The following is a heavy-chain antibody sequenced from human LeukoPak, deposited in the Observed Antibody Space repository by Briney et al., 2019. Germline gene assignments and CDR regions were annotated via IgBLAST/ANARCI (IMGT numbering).Heavy chain of an antibody. J-gene: IGHJ4*02. CDR3: AKTPQYDYVWGSYRYTYFDY. D-gene: IGHD3-16*02. Sequence: GGSLRLSCAASGFTFSSYAMSWVRQAPGKGLEWVSAISGSGGSTYYADSVKGRFTISRDNSKNTLYPQMNSLRAEDTAVYYCAKTPQYDYVWGSYRYTYFDYWGQGTLVTVSS. CDR2: ISGSGGST. CDR1: GFTFSSYA. V-gene: IGHV3-23*01.